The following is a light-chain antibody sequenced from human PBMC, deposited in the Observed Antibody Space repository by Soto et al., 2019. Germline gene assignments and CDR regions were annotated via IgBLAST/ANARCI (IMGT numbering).Light chain of an antibody. Sequence: QSALTQPRSVSGSPGQSVTISCTGTSNDVGGYNFVSWYQQHPGKVPKLFIYDVSRRPSGVLDRFSGSKSGNTASLTISGLQAEDEADYYCSSYAGSYTLVFGGGTKLTVL. CDR1: SNDVGGYNF. J-gene: IGLJ2*01. CDR2: DVS. CDR3: SSYAGSYTLV. V-gene: IGLV2-11*01.